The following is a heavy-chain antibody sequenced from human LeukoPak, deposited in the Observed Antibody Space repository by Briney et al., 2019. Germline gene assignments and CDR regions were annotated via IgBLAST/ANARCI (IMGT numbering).Heavy chain of an antibody. D-gene: IGHD1-26*01. J-gene: IGHJ4*02. Sequence: ASVKVSCKASGYTFTGYYMHWVRQAPGQGLEWMGWINPNSGGTNYAQKFQGWVTMTRDTSISTAYMELSRLRSDDTAVYYCARAIVEVTDPFDYWGQGTLVTVSS. CDR2: INPNSGGT. CDR3: ARAIVEVTDPFDY. CDR1: GYTFTGYY. V-gene: IGHV1-2*04.